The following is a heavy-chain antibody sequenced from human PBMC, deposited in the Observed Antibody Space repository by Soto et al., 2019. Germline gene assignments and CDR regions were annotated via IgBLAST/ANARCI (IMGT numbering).Heavy chain of an antibody. CDR1: GASVVNGNW. V-gene: IGHV4-4*02. CDR2: VSLAGRN. CDR3: ARGFQYWLPTFD. Sequence: QVQLQESDPGLVRPSGTLSLTCSVSGASVVNGNWWSWVRQSPGKGLEWIGEVSLAGRNHYNPSLQSRVTISLDESKNQFSLILTSVTVADAAIYYCARGFQYWLPTFDWGPGTLVTVS. D-gene: IGHD3-10*01. J-gene: IGHJ4*02.